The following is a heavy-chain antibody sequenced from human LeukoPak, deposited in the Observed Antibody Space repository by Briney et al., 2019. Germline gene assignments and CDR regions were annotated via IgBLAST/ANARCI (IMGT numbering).Heavy chain of an antibody. D-gene: IGHD2-2*01. CDR2: MSGSGGST. CDR3: AKDRAVVIPTAIDY. J-gene: IGHJ4*02. Sequence: GGSLRLSCAASGFTFSSYVMSWVGQAPGKGLEWVSGMSGSGGSTYYGDSVKGRFTISRDNSKNTLYLQMNSLRAEDTAVYYCAKDRAVVIPTAIDYWGQGTLVTVSS. CDR1: GFTFSSYV. V-gene: IGHV3-23*02.